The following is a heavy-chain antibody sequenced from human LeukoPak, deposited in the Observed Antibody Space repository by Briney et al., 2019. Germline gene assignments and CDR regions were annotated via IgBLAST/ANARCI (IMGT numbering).Heavy chain of an antibody. CDR1: GFTFSTYF. CDR3: ARDPTSSTPVDF. Sequence: GGSLRLSCAASGFTFSTYFMHWVRQGPGKGLVWVSHISPDGSETRYADSVKGRFTISRGNAKNTLYLQMNSLRAEDTAVYYCARDPTSSTPVDFWGQGTMVTVSS. D-gene: IGHD2-2*01. V-gene: IGHV3-74*01. J-gene: IGHJ3*01. CDR2: ISPDGSET.